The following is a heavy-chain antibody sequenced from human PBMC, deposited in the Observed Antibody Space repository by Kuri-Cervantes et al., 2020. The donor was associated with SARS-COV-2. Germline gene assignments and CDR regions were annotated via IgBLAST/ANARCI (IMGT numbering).Heavy chain of an antibody. CDR2: INHSGST. CDR1: GGSLSGYY. Sequence: SETLSLTCAVYGGSLSGYYWSWIRQPPGKGLEWIGEINHSGSTNYNPSLKSRVTISVDTSKNQFSLKLSSVTAADTAVYYFARVGDYYGSGSVDYWGQGTLVTVSS. CDR3: ARVGDYYGSGSVDY. D-gene: IGHD3-10*01. V-gene: IGHV4-34*01. J-gene: IGHJ4*02.